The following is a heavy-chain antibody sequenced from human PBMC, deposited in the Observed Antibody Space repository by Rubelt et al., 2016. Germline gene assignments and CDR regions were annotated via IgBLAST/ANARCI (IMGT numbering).Heavy chain of an antibody. J-gene: IGHJ4*02. Sequence: QLQLQESGPGLVKPSETLSLTCTVSGGSISSSSYYWGWIRQPPGKGLEWIGSIYYSGSTYYNTSLKSRGTISVDTSKNQCSLKLSSVTAADTAVYYCARHYTYYDSSGYWGYWGQGTLVTVSS. CDR1: GGSISSSSYY. CDR3: ARHYTYYDSSGYWGY. CDR2: IYYSGST. D-gene: IGHD3-22*01. V-gene: IGHV4-39*01.